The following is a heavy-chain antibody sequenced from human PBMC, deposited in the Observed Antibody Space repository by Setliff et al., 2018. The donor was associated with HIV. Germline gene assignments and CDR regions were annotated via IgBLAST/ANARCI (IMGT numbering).Heavy chain of an antibody. CDR3: ATCRHRPSNWFDP. CDR1: GGSISSGSHY. V-gene: IGHV4-39*01. J-gene: IGHJ5*02. Sequence: SETLSLTCSVSGGSISSGSHYWGWIRQAPGKGLEWIGNIYYSGTTFYNPSLKSRVSISVDTSRNEFSLKLTSVTAADTAVYYCATCRHRPSNWFDPWGQGTVVTVSS. CDR2: IYYSGTT.